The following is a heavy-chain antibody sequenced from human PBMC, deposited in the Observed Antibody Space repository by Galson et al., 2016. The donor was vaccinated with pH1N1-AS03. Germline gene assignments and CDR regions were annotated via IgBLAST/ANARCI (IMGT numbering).Heavy chain of an antibody. CDR3: ARGGVFFSGSGSYHH. J-gene: IGHJ4*02. CDR1: GGSFSGYY. D-gene: IGHD3-10*01. V-gene: IGHV4-34*01. Sequence: SETLSLTCAVYGGSFSGYYWSWIRQPPGKGLEWIGEIHHSGSPTNYSPSLKSRVTISVDTSKNQFSLKLSSVTAADTAIYFCARGGVFFSGSGSYHHWDQGNLVTVSS. CDR2: IHHSGSPT.